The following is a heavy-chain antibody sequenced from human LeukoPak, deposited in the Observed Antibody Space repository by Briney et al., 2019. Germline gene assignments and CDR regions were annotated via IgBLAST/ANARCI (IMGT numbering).Heavy chain of an antibody. V-gene: IGHV1-2*02. CDR3: ARDPGSGIYYYYYYMDV. D-gene: IGHD1-14*01. CDR1: GYTFTGYY. Sequence: ASVKVSCKASGYTFTGYYMHWVRQAPGQGLEWMGWINPNSGGTNYAQKFQGRVTMTRDTSISTAYMELSRLRSDDTAVYYCARDPGSGIYYYYYYMDVWGKGTTVTVSS. CDR2: INPNSGGT. J-gene: IGHJ6*03.